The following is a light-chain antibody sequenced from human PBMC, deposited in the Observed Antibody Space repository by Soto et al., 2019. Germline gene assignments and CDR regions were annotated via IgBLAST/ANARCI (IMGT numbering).Light chain of an antibody. Sequence: QSALTQPASVSGSPGQLITISCTGTSSDVGVYNYVSWYQQHPGKAPKLMIYDVSNRPSGVSNRFSGSKSGNTASLTISGLQAEDEADYYCSSYTSNSTCVFGTGTKVTVL. V-gene: IGLV2-14*01. CDR1: SSDVGVYNY. CDR3: SSYTSNSTCV. J-gene: IGLJ1*01. CDR2: DVS.